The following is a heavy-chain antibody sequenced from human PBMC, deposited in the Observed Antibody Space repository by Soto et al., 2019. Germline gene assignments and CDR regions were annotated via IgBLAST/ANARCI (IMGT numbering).Heavy chain of an antibody. D-gene: IGHD2-21*02. V-gene: IGHV3-30-3*01. Sequence: QVQLVESGGGVVQPGRSLRLSYAASGFTFSSYAMHWVRQAPGKGLEWVAVISYDGSNKYYADSVKGRFTISRDNSKNTLYLQMNSLRAEDTAVYYCARDAMTAGGMDVWGQGTTVTVSS. J-gene: IGHJ6*02. CDR1: GFTFSSYA. CDR3: ARDAMTAGGMDV. CDR2: ISYDGSNK.